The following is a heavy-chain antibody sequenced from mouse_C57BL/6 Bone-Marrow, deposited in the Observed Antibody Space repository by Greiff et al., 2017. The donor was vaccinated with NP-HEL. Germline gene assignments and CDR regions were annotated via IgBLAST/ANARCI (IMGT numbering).Heavy chain of an antibody. V-gene: IGHV1-49*01. CDR1: SFAFMASA. Sequence: LQQSGAELVRPGSSVKLSCKDSSFAFMASAMHWVKQRPGHGLEWIGSFTMYSDATEYSEHFKGKATLTSNTSSSTAYMELSSLTSEDSAVYYCARSYDGYAMDYWGQGTSVTVSS. D-gene: IGHD2-3*01. CDR3: ARSYDGYAMDY. J-gene: IGHJ4*01. CDR2: FTMYSDAT.